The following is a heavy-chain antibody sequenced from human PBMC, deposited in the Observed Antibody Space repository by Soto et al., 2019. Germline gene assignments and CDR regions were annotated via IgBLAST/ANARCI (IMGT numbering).Heavy chain of an antibody. J-gene: IGHJ6*02. D-gene: IGHD2-2*01. CDR1: GFTFSSYD. Sequence: EVQLLESGGGLVQPGGSLRLSCAASGFTFSSYDMTWVRQAPGKGLEWVSAFTCLGATTYYADSVKGRFTISRDNSKTTVYLQMSSMRADDTAVYYCARSCSSTSCPSVYYYYGMDVWGQGTTVIVSS. CDR3: ARSCSSTSCPSVYYYYGMDV. CDR2: FTCLGATT. V-gene: IGHV3-23*01.